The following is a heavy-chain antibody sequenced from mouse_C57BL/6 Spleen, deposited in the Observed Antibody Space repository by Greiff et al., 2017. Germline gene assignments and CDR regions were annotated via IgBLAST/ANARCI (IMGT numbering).Heavy chain of an antibody. V-gene: IGHV1-55*01. CDR1: GYTFTSYW. Sequence: QVQLKQPGAGLVKPGASVTMSCKASGYTFTSYWITWVKQRPGQGLEWIGDIYPGSGSTNYNEQFKRNATLPVDTSSRTAYMQLYSLTSEDSAFDYCARPYYEYDEGYAMDYWGQGTSVTVSS. CDR3: ARPYYEYDEGYAMDY. D-gene: IGHD2-4*01. J-gene: IGHJ4*01. CDR2: IYPGSGST.